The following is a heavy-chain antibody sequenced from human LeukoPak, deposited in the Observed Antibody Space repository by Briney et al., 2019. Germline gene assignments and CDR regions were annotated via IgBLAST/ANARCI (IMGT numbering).Heavy chain of an antibody. CDR2: ISANDGKI. CDR1: GFVFTSYG. V-gene: IGHV1-18*01. Sequence: EALVKASCKASGFVFTSYGFTWVRQAPGQGLEWMGWISANDGKIHYSERHQGRITMTTDTVTSTAYMELRSLRSDDTAVYYCARELHVERDDYWGQGTLVTVSS. D-gene: IGHD1-1*01. CDR3: ARELHVERDDY. J-gene: IGHJ4*02.